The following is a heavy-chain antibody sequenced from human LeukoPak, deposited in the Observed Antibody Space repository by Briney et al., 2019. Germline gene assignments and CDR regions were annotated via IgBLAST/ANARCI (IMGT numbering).Heavy chain of an antibody. D-gene: IGHD6-13*01. Sequence: SQTLSLTCTVSGGSLSSYYWSWIRQPPGKGLEWIGYIYYSGSAKYNPSLKSRVTISVDTSKNQFSLKLSSVTAGDTAVYYCARAPGIAAAGTHFDFWGQGTLVTVSS. CDR2: IYYSGSA. J-gene: IGHJ4*02. CDR3: ARAPGIAAAGTHFDF. V-gene: IGHV4-59*01. CDR1: GGSLSSYY.